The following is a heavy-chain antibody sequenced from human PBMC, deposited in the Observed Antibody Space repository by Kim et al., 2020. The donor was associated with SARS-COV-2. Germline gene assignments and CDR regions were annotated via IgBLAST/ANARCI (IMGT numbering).Heavy chain of an antibody. CDR3: AKSPTRYYKGVDY. CDR2: ISWNSGSI. Sequence: GGSLRLSCAASGFTFDDYAMHWVRQAPGKGLEWVSGISWNSGSIGYADSVKGRFTISRDNAKNSLYLQMNSLRAEDTALYYCAKSPTRYYKGVDYWGQGTLVTVSS. CDR1: GFTFDDYA. V-gene: IGHV3-9*01. D-gene: IGHD3-10*01. J-gene: IGHJ4*02.